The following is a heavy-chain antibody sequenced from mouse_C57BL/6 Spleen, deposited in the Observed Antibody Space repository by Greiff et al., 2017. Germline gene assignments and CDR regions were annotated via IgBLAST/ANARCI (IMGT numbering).Heavy chain of an antibody. CDR3: ARIWDYDGAWFAY. D-gene: IGHD2-4*01. J-gene: IGHJ3*01. Sequence: EVQLQESGPGLVKPSQSLSLTCSVTGYSITSGYYWNWIRQFPGNKLEWMCYISYDGSNNYNPSLKNRISITRVTSKNQFFLKLNSVTTEDTATYYCARIWDYDGAWFAYWGQGTLVTVSA. CDR2: ISYDGSN. CDR1: GYSITSGYY. V-gene: IGHV3-6*01.